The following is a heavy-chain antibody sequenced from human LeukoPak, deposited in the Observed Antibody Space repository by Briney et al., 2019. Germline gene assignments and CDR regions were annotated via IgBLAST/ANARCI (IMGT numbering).Heavy chain of an antibody. J-gene: IGHJ4*02. CDR1: GYTFTGYY. CDR2: INPNSGGT. Sequence: ASVKVSCKASGYTFTGYYMHWVRQAPGQGLEWMGWINPNSGGTNYAQKFQGRVTMTRDTSISTAYMELSRLRSDGTAVYYCASGYVTDLTGYTFDYWGQGTLVTVSS. D-gene: IGHD3-9*01. CDR3: ASGYVTDLTGYTFDY. V-gene: IGHV1-2*02.